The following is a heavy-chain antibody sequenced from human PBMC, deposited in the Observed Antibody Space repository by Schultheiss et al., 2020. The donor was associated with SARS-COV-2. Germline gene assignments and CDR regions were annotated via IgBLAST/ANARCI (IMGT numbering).Heavy chain of an antibody. CDR3: TSVLH. CDR2: ISYDGSNK. J-gene: IGHJ4*02. Sequence: GGSLRLSCAASGFTFSSYAMHWVRQAPGKGLEWVAVISYDGSNKYYADSVKGRFTISRDNSKNTLYLQMNSLRTEDTGMYYCTSVLHWGQGSLVTVSS. V-gene: IGHV3-30*04. CDR1: GFTFSSYA.